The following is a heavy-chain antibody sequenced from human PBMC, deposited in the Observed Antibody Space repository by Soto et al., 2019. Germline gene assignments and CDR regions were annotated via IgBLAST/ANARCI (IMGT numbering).Heavy chain of an antibody. CDR3: ARGLLNKYGHDY. J-gene: IGHJ4*01. V-gene: IGHV3-74*01. Sequence: ELQLVESGGGSVQTGGSLRLSCAASGFTFNNDWMHWVRQAPGRGLVWVSRIKGDARTTNYADSVQGRFTISRDNAQNTLYLRMNSLRAEDTAVYYCARGLLNKYGHDYWGHGTLVTVSS. CDR1: GFTFNNDW. CDR2: IKGDARTT. D-gene: IGHD2-2*01.